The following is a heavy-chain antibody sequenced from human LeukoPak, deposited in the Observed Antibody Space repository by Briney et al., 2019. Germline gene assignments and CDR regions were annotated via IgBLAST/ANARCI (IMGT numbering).Heavy chain of an antibody. CDR3: ARGVGGADY. CDR1: GFTFNTYA. J-gene: IGHJ4*02. Sequence: GGSLRLSCAASGFTFNTYAMSWVRQARGKGLECVANIKEDGSEKYYVDSVKGRFTISRDNARNSLYLQMNSLRAEDTAVYYCARGVGGADYWGQGTLVTVSS. CDR2: IKEDGSEK. V-gene: IGHV3-7*01. D-gene: IGHD2-21*01.